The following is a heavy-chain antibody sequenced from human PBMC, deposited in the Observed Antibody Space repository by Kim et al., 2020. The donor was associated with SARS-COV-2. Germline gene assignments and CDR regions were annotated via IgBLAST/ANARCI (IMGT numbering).Heavy chain of an antibody. J-gene: IGHJ6*03. CDR3: AKEYSDFWSGHYYYYMDV. CDR1: GFTFSSYG. D-gene: IGHD3-3*01. V-gene: IGHV3-30*18. Sequence: GGSLRLSCAASGFTFSSYGMHWVRQAPGKGLEWVAVISYDGSNKYYADSVKGRFTISRDNSKNTLYLQMNSLRAEDTAVYYCAKEYSDFWSGHYYYYMDVWGKGTTVTVSS. CDR2: ISYDGSNK.